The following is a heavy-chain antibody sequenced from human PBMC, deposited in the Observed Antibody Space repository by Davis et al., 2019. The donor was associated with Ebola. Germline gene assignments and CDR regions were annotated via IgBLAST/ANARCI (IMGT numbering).Heavy chain of an antibody. CDR1: GFTVSSNY. CDR3: AKDFEGGWGSGDFDY. V-gene: IGHV3-53*01. J-gene: IGHJ4*02. Sequence: GESLKISCAASGFTVSSNYMSWVRQAPGKGLEWVSVIYSGGSTYYADSVKGRFTISRDNSKNTLYLQMNSLRAEDTAVYYCAKDFEGGWGSGDFDYWGQGTLVTVSS. CDR2: IYSGGST. D-gene: IGHD6-19*01.